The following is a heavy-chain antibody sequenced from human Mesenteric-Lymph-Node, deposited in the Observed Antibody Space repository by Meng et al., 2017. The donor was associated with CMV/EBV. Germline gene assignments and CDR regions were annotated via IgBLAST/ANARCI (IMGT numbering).Heavy chain of an antibody. Sequence: SETLSLTCTVSGGSISSGGYYWSWIRQHPGKGLEWIGSMYYSGITYYNPSLKSRVSISVDTSKNQFSLKLSSLTAADTAVYYCARDRQDSSSTWFDPWGQGTLVTVSS. CDR2: MYYSGIT. V-gene: IGHV4-39*07. D-gene: IGHD6-6*01. CDR1: GGSISSGGYY. CDR3: ARDRQDSSSTWFDP. J-gene: IGHJ5*02.